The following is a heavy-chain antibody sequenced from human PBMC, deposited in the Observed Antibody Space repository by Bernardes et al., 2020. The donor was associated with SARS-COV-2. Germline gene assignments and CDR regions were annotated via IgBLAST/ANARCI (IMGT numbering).Heavy chain of an antibody. V-gene: IGHV3-9*01. D-gene: IGHD4-17*01. CDR1: GFTFDDYA. CDR2: ISWNSGSI. J-gene: IGHJ4*02. CDR3: AKGNGDFSY. Sequence: GGTLRLSCAASGFTFDDYAMHWVRQGPGKGLEWVSGISWNSGSIGYADSVKGRFTISRDNATNSVYLQMNSLRAEDTALYYCAKGNGDFSYWGQGTLVTVSS.